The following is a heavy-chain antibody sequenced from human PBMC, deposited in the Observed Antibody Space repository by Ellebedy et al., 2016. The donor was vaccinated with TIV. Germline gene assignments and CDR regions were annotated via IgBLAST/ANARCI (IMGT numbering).Heavy chain of an antibody. Sequence: GGSLRLSCAASGFTFSSYAMHWVRQAPGKGLEWVTVISSDGSNKYYADSVKGRFTISRDNSKNTLYLQMNSLRAEDTAVYYCARVSYVSSGYLRGFDYWGQGTLVTVSS. J-gene: IGHJ4*02. D-gene: IGHD3-22*01. CDR2: ISSDGSNK. CDR1: GFTFSSYA. CDR3: ARVSYVSSGYLRGFDY. V-gene: IGHV3-30-3*01.